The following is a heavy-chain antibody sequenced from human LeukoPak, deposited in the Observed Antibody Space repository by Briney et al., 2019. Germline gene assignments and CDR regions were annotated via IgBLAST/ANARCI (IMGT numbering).Heavy chain of an antibody. CDR3: AREQTYYYGSGSYSRYYYMDV. CDR1: GFTFSSYS. Sequence: PGGSLRLSCAASGFTFSSYSMNWVRQAPGKGLEWVSSISSSSSYIYYADSVEGRFTISRDNAKNSLYLQMNSLRAEDTAVYYCAREQTYYYGSGSYSRYYYMDVWGKGTTVTVSS. CDR2: ISSSSSYI. J-gene: IGHJ6*03. D-gene: IGHD3-10*01. V-gene: IGHV3-21*01.